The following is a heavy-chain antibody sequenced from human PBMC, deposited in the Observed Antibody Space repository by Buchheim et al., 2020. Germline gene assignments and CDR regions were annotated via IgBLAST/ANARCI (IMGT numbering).Heavy chain of an antibody. CDR2: TYTSGIS. J-gene: IGHJ6*02. CDR3: ARDGDYSDYYCYGMDV. V-gene: IGHV4-61*02. Sequence: VQLQESGPGLVKPSQTLSLTCTVSGGSITSVRYYWNWIRQPPGKGLEWIVRTYTSGISNHNPSLTSRVTISVDSPQTHFSLKLSSVTAADTAVYYCARDGDYSDYYCYGMDVWGQGTT. CDR1: GGSITSVRYY. D-gene: IGHD4-11*01.